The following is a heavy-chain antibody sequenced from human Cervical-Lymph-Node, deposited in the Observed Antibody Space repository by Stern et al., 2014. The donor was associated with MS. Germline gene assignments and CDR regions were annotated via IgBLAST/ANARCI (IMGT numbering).Heavy chain of an antibody. J-gene: IGHJ4*02. CDR3: ARMKDYGDYGY. Sequence: QVQLQESAPGLVKPSETLSLTCTVPGGSISSSSYYRGWIRQPPGKGLECMGSIYYSGRPYYTPSLKSRVTISVNTPKTDFSLRLSSVPAADTAVYYCARMKDYGDYGYWGQGTLVTVSS. D-gene: IGHD4-17*01. CDR2: IYYSGRP. CDR1: GGSISSSSYY. V-gene: IGHV4-39*01.